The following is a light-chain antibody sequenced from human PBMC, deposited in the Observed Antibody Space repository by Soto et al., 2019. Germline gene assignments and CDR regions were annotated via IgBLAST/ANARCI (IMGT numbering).Light chain of an antibody. V-gene: IGKV1-5*03. J-gene: IGKJ1*01. CDR2: KAS. CDR3: QQYHSYSWT. Sequence: DFQMTQSPSILSASVGDRVTITCRASQSIGSWLAWYQQKPGKAPNHLIYKASSLESGVPPRFSGSGSGTEFTLTISSLQPDDFATYYCQQYHSYSWTFGQGTKVDIK. CDR1: QSIGSW.